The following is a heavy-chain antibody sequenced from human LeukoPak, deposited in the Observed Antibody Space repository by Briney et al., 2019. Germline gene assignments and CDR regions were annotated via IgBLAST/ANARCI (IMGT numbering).Heavy chain of an antibody. Sequence: SETLSLTCAVSGGSISSSNWWTWVRQPPGKGLEWIGEIFHRGSTNYNPSLRSRVTISVDKSKNQFSLKVSSVTAADTAVYYCARMYCSNTRCYYYFDYWGQGTLVTVSS. D-gene: IGHD2-2*01. J-gene: IGHJ4*02. CDR3: ARMYCSNTRCYYYFDY. CDR1: GGSISSSNW. V-gene: IGHV4-4*02. CDR2: IFHRGST.